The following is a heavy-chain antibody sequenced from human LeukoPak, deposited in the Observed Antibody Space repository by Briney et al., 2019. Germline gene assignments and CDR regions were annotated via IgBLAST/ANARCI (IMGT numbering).Heavy chain of an antibody. V-gene: IGHV1-2*02. D-gene: IGHD2-2*01. CDR1: GYTFTGYY. J-gene: IGHJ3*02. CDR3: ARDLPPLSSTSHSFDI. CDR2: INPNSGGT. Sequence: ASVKVSCKASGYTFTGYYMHWVRQAPGQGLEWMGWINPNSGGTNYAQKFQGRVTMTRDTSISTAYMELSRLRSDDTAVYYCARDLPPLSSTSHSFDIWGQGTMVTVSS.